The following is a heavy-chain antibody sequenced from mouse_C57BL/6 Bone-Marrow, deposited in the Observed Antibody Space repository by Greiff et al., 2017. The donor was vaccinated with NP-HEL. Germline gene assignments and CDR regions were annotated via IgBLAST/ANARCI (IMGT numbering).Heavy chain of an antibody. Sequence: EVHLVESGGGLVQPGGSLKLSCAASGFTFSDYGMAWVRQAPRKGPEWVAFISNLAYSIYYADTVKGRFTISRENAKNTLYLEMSSLRSEDTAMYYCARRGYYGSSYAMDYWDQGTSVTVSS. V-gene: IGHV5-15*01. J-gene: IGHJ4*01. CDR3: ARRGYYGSSYAMDY. D-gene: IGHD1-1*01. CDR2: ISNLAYSI. CDR1: GFTFSDYG.